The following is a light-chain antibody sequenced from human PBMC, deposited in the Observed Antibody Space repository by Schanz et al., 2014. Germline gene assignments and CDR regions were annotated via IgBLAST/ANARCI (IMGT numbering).Light chain of an antibody. V-gene: IGKV3-15*01. CDR3: QQYNNWPPLT. CDR1: QSVSSN. J-gene: IGKJ4*01. CDR2: GAS. Sequence: EIVMTQSPDTLSVSPGERATLSCRASQSVSSNLAWYQQKPGQAPRLLIYGASTRATGIPARFSGSASGTEFTLTISSLQSEDFAVYYCQQYNNWPPLTFGGGTKVEIK.